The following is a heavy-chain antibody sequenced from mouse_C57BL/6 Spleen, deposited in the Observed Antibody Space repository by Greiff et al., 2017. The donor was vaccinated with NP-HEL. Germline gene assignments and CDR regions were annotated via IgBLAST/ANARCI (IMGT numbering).Heavy chain of an antibody. CDR1: GYTFTDYY. D-gene: IGHD2-2*01. V-gene: IGHV1-26*01. CDR3: ARRWLRGIYAMDY. J-gene: IGHJ4*01. Sequence: VQLQQSGPELVKPGASVKISCKASGYTFTDYYMNWVKQSHGKSLEWIGDINPNNGGTSYNQKFKGKATLTVDKSSSTAYMELRSLTSEDSAVYYCARRWLRGIYAMDYWGQGTSVTVSS. CDR2: INPNNGGT.